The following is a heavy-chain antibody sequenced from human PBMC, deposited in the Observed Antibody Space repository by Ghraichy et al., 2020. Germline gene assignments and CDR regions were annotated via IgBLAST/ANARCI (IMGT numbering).Heavy chain of an antibody. V-gene: IGHV3-33*01. CDR3: ARDGAVFSDMGYYFDY. CDR1: GFTFSSYG. D-gene: IGHD3-9*01. J-gene: IGHJ4*02. CDR2: IWYDGSNK. Sequence: GGSLRLSCAASGFTFSSYGMHWVRQAPGKGVEWVAVIWYDGSNKYYADSVKGRFTISRDNSKNTLYLQMNSLRAEDMAVYYCARDGAVFSDMGYYFDYWGQGTLVTVSS.